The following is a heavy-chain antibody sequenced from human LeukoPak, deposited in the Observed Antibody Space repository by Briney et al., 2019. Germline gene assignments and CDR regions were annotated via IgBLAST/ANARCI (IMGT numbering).Heavy chain of an antibody. Sequence: SSETLSLTCAVSGYSIIGGYYWGWIRQPPGKGLEWIGSIYHSGSTYYNPSLKSRVTISVDTSNNQFSLKLSSVTAADTSVYYCARAYDYVWGSYRYLFDYWGQGTLVTVSS. V-gene: IGHV4-38-2*01. CDR1: GYSIIGGYY. J-gene: IGHJ4*02. D-gene: IGHD3-16*02. CDR3: ARAYDYVWGSYRYLFDY. CDR2: IYHSGST.